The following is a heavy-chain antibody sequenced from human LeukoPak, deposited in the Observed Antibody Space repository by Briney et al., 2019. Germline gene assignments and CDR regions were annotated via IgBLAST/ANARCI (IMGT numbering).Heavy chain of an antibody. CDR3: GRNRLGKALDI. J-gene: IGHJ3*02. CDR2: IGPKSGDT. CDR1: GYTFTDYF. Sequence: GASVKVPCKASGYTFTDYFIHWVRQVPGQGLEWMGWIGPKSGDTSYSRKFQGRVTVTRDTSISTAYMDLSRLRFDDTAVYYCGRNRLGKALDIWGQGTMVTVSS. V-gene: IGHV1-2*02. D-gene: IGHD7-27*01.